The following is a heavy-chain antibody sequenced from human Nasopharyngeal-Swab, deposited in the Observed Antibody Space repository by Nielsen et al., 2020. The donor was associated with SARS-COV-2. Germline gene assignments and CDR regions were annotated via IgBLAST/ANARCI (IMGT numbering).Heavy chain of an antibody. J-gene: IGHJ6*02. CDR3: ARDLMVGSGWYRHYYYGMDV. CDR1: GGTFSSYA. V-gene: IGHV1-69*10. D-gene: IGHD6-19*01. CDR2: IIPILGIA. Sequence: SVKVSCKASGGTFSSYAISWVRQAPGQGLEWMGGIIPILGIANYAQKFQGRVTITADKSTSTAYMELSSLRSEDTAVYYCARDLMVGSGWYRHYYYGMDVWGQGTTVTVSS.